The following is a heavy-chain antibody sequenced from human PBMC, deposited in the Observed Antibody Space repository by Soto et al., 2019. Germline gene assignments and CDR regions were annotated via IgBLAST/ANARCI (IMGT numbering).Heavy chain of an antibody. D-gene: IGHD3-9*01. CDR2: ISGSGGST. V-gene: IGHV3-23*01. J-gene: IGHJ4*02. CDR3: AKGISRLVTTSFDY. Sequence: EVQLLESGGGLVQPGGSLRLSCAASGFTFSSYAMSWVRQAPGKGLAWVSAISGSGGSTYYADSVKGRFTISRDNSKNTLYLQMNSLRAEGTAVYYCAKGISRLVTTSFDYWGQGTLVTVSS. CDR1: GFTFSSYA.